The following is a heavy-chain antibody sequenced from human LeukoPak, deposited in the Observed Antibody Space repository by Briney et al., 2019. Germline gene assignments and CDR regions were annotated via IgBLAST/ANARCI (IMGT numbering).Heavy chain of an antibody. CDR3: AKENCSGGSCTPNWYNLDS. J-gene: IGHJ4*02. Sequence: PGGSLRLSCAASGFPFSSSAMSWVRQAPGKGLEWVSVISGVGGTTKYADSVKGRFTISRDNSKNTLYLQLISLRAEDTAVYYCAKENCSGGSCTPNWYNLDSWGQGTLVTVSS. CDR2: ISGVGGTT. D-gene: IGHD2-15*01. V-gene: IGHV3-23*01. CDR1: GFPFSSSA.